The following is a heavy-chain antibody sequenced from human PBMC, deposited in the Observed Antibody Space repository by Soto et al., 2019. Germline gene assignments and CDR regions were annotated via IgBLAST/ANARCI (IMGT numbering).Heavy chain of an antibody. D-gene: IGHD3-9*01. V-gene: IGHV4-59*01. Sequence: SETLSLTCTVSGGSISSYYWSWIRQPPGKGLEWIGYIYYSGSTNYNPSLKGRVTISVDTSKNQFSLKLSSVTAADTAVYYCARSAHYDILTGYYPEGFDPWGQGTLVTVSS. CDR3: ARSAHYDILTGYYPEGFDP. J-gene: IGHJ5*02. CDR1: GGSISSYY. CDR2: IYYSGST.